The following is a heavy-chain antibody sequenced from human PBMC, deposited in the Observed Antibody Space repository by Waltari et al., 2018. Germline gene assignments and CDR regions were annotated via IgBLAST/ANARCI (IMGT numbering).Heavy chain of an antibody. Sequence: EVQLVESGGGLVQPGGSVGLYSAGSGFSFSGNWTAWVRQASGKGLEWVANIKEYGSKKNYVDSVEGRFTISRDNAKNSLYLQMNSLRAEDTALYYCVRHGFWNFDFWGQGTLVTVSS. V-gene: IGHV3-7*01. J-gene: IGHJ4*02. D-gene: IGHD3-3*01. CDR1: GFSFSGNW. CDR2: IKEYGSKK. CDR3: VRHGFWNFDF.